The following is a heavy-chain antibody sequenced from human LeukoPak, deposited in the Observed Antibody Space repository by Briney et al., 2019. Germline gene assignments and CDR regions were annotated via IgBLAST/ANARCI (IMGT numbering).Heavy chain of an antibody. Sequence: GGSLRLSCVASGFTFSNYWMHWVRQPPGKGLVWVSRIYVDGRTTNYADSVKGRFTISRDNSKNTLYLQMSSLRAEDTAVYYCVKDGDYDILLDWGQGTLVTVSS. D-gene: IGHD3-9*01. CDR2: IYVDGRTT. CDR3: VKDGDYDILLD. V-gene: IGHV3-74*01. J-gene: IGHJ4*02. CDR1: GFTFSNYW.